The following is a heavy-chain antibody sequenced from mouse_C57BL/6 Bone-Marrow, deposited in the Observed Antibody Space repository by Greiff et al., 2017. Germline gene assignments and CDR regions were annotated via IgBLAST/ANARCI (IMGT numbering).Heavy chain of an antibody. CDR2: IDPSDSYT. CDR1: GYTFTSYW. J-gene: IGHJ4*01. Sequence: QVQLQQPGAELVKPGASVKLSCKASGYTFTSYWMQWVQQRPGQGLEWIGEIDPSDSYTNYNQKFKGQATLTVDTSSSTAYMQLSSLTSEDSAVYYCATPNWDEAMDYWGQGTSVTVSS. V-gene: IGHV1-50*01. D-gene: IGHD4-1*01. CDR3: ATPNWDEAMDY.